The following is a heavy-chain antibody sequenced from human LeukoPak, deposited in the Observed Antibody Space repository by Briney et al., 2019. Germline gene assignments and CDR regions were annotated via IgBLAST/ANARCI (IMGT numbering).Heavy chain of an antibody. D-gene: IGHD2-15*01. Sequence: PSETLSLTCTVSGGSISTYYWSWIRQPPGKGLEWIGYIYYTGSTSYNPSLKSRVTMSLDASKNQFSLELNSVTPADTAVYYCARELYCSGGSCYSFFDYWGQGTLVTVSS. CDR3: ARELYCSGGSCYSFFDY. CDR2: IYYTGST. V-gene: IGHV4-59*01. CDR1: GGSISTYY. J-gene: IGHJ4*02.